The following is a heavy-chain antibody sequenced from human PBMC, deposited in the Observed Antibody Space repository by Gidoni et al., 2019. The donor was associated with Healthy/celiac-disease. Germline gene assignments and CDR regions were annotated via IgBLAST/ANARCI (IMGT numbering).Heavy chain of an antibody. CDR1: GLPFSSNA. CDR2: ISGSGGST. D-gene: IGHD5-18*01. Sequence: EVQLLESGGGLVQPGGSVRLSCAASGLPFSSNAMSWVRQAPGKGLEWVSAISGSGGSTYYAYSVKGRYTISRDNSKNTLYLQMNSLRAEDTAVYYCAKDLSMYTLRRYTNFDYWGQGTLVTVSS. J-gene: IGHJ4*02. CDR3: AKDLSMYTLRRYTNFDY. V-gene: IGHV3-23*01.